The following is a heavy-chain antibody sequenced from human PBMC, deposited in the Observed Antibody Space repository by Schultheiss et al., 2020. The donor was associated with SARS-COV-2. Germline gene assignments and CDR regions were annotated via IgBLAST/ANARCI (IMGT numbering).Heavy chain of an antibody. CDR2: IYTSGST. CDR3: AALNGIPYYYDSSGSDY. CDR1: GGSISSGGYY. V-gene: IGHV4-61*02. J-gene: IGHJ4*02. Sequence: LRLSCAVSGGSISSGGYYWGWIRQPAGKGLEWIGRIYTSGSTNYNPSLKSRVTISVDTSKNQFSLKLSSVTAADTAVYYCAALNGIPYYYDSSGSDYWGQGTLVTVSS. D-gene: IGHD3-22*01.